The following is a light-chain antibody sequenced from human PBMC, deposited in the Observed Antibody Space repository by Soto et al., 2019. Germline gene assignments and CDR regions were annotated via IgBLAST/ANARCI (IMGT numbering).Light chain of an antibody. V-gene: IGKV1-33*01. CDR2: DAS. CDR3: QQYESLPLT. Sequence: DIQMTHSPSSLSASVGDRVTITCEASQDINKNLIWYQQKPGKAPKLLIYDASDLETGVPSRFSGSGSGTGFTFTISSLQPEDFATYYCQQYESLPLTFGHGTRLEIK. CDR1: QDINKN. J-gene: IGKJ5*01.